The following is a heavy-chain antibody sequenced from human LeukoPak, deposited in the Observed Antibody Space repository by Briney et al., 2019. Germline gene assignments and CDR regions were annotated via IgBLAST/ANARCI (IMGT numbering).Heavy chain of an antibody. CDR3: ARGFLGTYCPGDY. J-gene: IGHJ4*02. CDR2: INSDGRST. CDR1: GFTFSTYS. Sequence: GGSLRLSCAASGFTFSTYSMNWVRQAPGKGLVWVSRINSDGRSTSYADSVKGRFTISRDNAKNTLYLQMNSLRAEDTAVYYCARGFLGTYCPGDYWGQGTLVTVSS. V-gene: IGHV3-74*01. D-gene: IGHD3-16*01.